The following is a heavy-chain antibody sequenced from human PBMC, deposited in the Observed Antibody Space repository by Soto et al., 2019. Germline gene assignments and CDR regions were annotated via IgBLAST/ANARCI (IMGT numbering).Heavy chain of an antibody. CDR3: AREVYDSSGYYFDY. V-gene: IGHV1-69*06. J-gene: IGHJ4*02. D-gene: IGHD3-22*01. CDR2: IIPIFGTA. Sequence: PEASVKVSCKASGGTFSSYAISWVRQAPGQGLEWMGGIIPIFGTANYAQKFQGRVTITADKSTSTAYMELSSLRSEDTAVYYCAREVYDSSGYYFDYWGQGTLVTVSS. CDR1: GGTFSSYA.